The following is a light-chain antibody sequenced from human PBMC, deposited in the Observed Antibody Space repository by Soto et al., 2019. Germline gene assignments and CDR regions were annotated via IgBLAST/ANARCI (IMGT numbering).Light chain of an antibody. J-gene: IGLJ1*01. CDR1: SSDVGGYNY. Sequence: QSALAQPASVSGSPGQSITISCTGTSSDVGGYNYVSWYQQHPGKAPKLMIYEVTNRPPGVSNRSSGSKSGNTASLTISGLQDEDEADYYCSSYTSRSTLVFGTGTKVTVL. CDR2: EVT. V-gene: IGLV2-14*01. CDR3: SSYTSRSTLV.